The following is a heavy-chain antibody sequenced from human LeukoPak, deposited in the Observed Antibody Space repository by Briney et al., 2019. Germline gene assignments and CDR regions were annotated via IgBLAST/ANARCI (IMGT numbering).Heavy chain of an antibody. V-gene: IGHV3-33*01. J-gene: IGHJ4*02. CDR3: AGGSSGWYSDY. D-gene: IGHD6-19*01. Sequence: GGSLRLSCAASGFTFSSNGMHWVRQALGKGLEWVAVIWYDGSNKYYADSVKGRFTISRDNPKNTLYLQMNSLRAEDTAVYYCAGGSSGWYSDYWGQGTLVTVSS. CDR1: GFTFSSNG. CDR2: IWYDGSNK.